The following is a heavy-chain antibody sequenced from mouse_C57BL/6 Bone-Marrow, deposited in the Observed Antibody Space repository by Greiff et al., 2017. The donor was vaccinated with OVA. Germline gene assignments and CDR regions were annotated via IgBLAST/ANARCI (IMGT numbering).Heavy chain of an antibody. D-gene: IGHD1-1*01. V-gene: IGHV2-9-1*01. CDR2: IWTGGGT. CDR3: ARNSHYYGSSPAWFAY. CDR1: GFSLTSYA. Sequence: VKLQESGPGLVAPSQSLSITCTVSGFSLTSYAISWVRQPPGKGLEWLGVIWTGGGTNYNSALKSRLSISKDNSKSQVFLKMNSLQTDDTARYYCARNSHYYGSSPAWFAYWGQGTLVTVSA. J-gene: IGHJ3*01.